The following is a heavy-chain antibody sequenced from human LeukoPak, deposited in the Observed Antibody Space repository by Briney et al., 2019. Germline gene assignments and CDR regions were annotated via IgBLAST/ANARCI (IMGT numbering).Heavy chain of an antibody. V-gene: IGHV3-74*01. CDR3: AKVDGSGNSIFDY. D-gene: IGHD3-22*01. CDR1: GFTFNTYW. CDR2: INPDGRTT. J-gene: IGHJ4*02. Sequence: GGSLRLSCAASGFTFNTYWMHWVRQAPGKGLVWVSRINPDGRTTNYADSVKGRFTISRDNAKNTLYLQMNSLRVEDTATYYGAKVDGSGNSIFDYWGQGTLVPVSS.